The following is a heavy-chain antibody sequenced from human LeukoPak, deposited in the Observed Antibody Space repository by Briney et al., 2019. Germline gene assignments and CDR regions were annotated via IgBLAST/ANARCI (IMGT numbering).Heavy chain of an antibody. V-gene: IGHV3-48*01. CDR3: ARDLAGVYYYMDV. Sequence: GGSLRLSCAASGFTFSSYSMNWVRQAPGKGLEWVSYISSSSSTIYCADSVKGRFTISRDNAKNSLYLQMNSLRAEDTAVYYCARDLAGVYYYMDVWGKGTTVTVSS. CDR2: ISSSSSTI. J-gene: IGHJ6*03. CDR1: GFTFSSYS. D-gene: IGHD3-10*01.